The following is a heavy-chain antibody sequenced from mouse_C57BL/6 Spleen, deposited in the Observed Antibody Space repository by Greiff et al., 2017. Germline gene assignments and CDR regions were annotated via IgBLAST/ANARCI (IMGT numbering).Heavy chain of an antibody. CDR1: GYAFSSYW. D-gene: IGHD1-1*01. J-gene: IGHJ2*01. CDR2: IYPGDGDT. Sequence: QVQLQQSGAELVKPGASVKISCKASGYAFSSYWMNWVKQRPGKGLEWIGQIYPGDGDTNYNGKFKGKATLTADKSSSTAYMQLSSLTSVDSAVYFCARGYGSSYVGYYFDYWGQGTTLTVSS. CDR3: ARGYGSSYVGYYFDY. V-gene: IGHV1-80*01.